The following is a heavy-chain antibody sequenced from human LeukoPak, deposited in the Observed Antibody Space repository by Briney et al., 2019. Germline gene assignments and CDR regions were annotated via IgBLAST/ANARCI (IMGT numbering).Heavy chain of an antibody. V-gene: IGHV3-7*03. CDR3: VRERYSNDYEA. Sequence: GGSLRLSCAASGFTFSSSWMSWVRQTPEKGLEWVANMSPDGTEKYYLDSVKGRFTISRDNAKNSLYLQMNSLRAEDTAVYYCVRERYSNDYEAWGQGTLVTVSS. CDR1: GFTFSSSW. CDR2: MSPDGTEK. D-gene: IGHD6-25*01. J-gene: IGHJ5*02.